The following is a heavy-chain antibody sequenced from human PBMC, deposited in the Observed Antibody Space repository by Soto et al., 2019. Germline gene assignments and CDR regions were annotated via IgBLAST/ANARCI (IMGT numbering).Heavy chain of an antibody. CDR2: RYYSEST. J-gene: IGHJ4*02. V-gene: IGHV4-31*03. D-gene: IGHD2-15*01. CDR1: GGSITTGGYY. CDR3: ARTKCSGGSCYSWSLDY. Sequence: SETLSLTCTVSGGSITTGGYYWSWIRQLPGKGLEWIGHRYYSESTYYNPSLKSRVSISLDTSKNQFSLKLSFVTAADTAMYYCARTKCSGGSCYSWSLDYWGQGTPVTGSS.